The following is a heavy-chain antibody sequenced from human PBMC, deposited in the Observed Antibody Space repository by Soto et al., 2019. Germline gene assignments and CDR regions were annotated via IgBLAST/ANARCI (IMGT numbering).Heavy chain of an antibody. J-gene: IGHJ3*02. V-gene: IGHV3-74*01. D-gene: IGHD2-2*01. CDR2: INTDESTT. Sequence: EVQLVESGGGLVQPGGSLRLSCAASGFTFSSYWMHWVRQDPEKGLVWVSHINTDESTTTYADSVKGRFTISRDNAKNTLYLQMNALRAEDTALYYCARGGCIFTSCSGAAFDIWGQGTVVTVSS. CDR3: ARGGCIFTSCSGAAFDI. CDR1: GFTFSSYW.